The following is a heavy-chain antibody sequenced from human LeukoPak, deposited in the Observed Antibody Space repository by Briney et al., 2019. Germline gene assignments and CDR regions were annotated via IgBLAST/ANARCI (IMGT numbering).Heavy chain of an antibody. CDR1: GFTFDDYA. Sequence: GGSLRLSCAASGFTFDDYAMHWVRQAPGKGLEWVSLISGDGGSTYYADSVKGRFTISRDNSKNSLYLQMNSLRTEDTALYYCAKDLGYADYVSWFDPWGQGTLVTVSS. CDR3: AKDLGYADYVSWFDP. D-gene: IGHD4-17*01. CDR2: ISGDGGST. V-gene: IGHV3-43*02. J-gene: IGHJ5*02.